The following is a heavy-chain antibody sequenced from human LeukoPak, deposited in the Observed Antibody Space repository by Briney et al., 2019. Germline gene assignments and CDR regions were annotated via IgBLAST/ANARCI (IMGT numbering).Heavy chain of an antibody. CDR3: ARVKEQHLVPDAFDI. J-gene: IGHJ3*02. V-gene: IGHV4-59*12. D-gene: IGHD6-13*01. CDR2: IYYSGST. Sequence: LETLSLTCTVSGGSISSYYWSWIRQPPGKGLEWIGYIYYSGSTNYNPSLKSRVTMSVDTSKNQFSLKLSSVTAADTAVYYCARVKEQHLVPDAFDIWGQGTMVTVSS. CDR1: GGSISSYY.